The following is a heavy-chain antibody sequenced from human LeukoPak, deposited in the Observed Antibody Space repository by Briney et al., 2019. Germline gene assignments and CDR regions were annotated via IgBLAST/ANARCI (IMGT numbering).Heavy chain of an antibody. CDR3: ARCYYDFWSGYYPNYYYYYMDV. Sequence: PGGSLRLSCVVSGFTFSSYWMSWVRQAPGKGLEWVANIKQDGSEKYYVDSVKGRFTMSRDNAKNSLYLQMNSLRAEDTAVYYCARCYYDFWSGYYPNYYYYYMDVWGKGTTVTVSS. D-gene: IGHD3-3*01. V-gene: IGHV3-7*01. CDR2: IKQDGSEK. CDR1: GFTFSSYW. J-gene: IGHJ6*03.